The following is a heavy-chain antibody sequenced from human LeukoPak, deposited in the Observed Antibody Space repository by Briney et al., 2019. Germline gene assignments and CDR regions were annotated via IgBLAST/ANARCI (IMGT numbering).Heavy chain of an antibody. CDR2: INRSGST. Sequence: PSETLSLTCAVYGGSFSGYYWSWIRQPPGKGLEWIGEINRSGSTDYNPSLKSRVTVSVDTSKNQFSLKLSSVTAADTAVYYCARLGTTVTTDYWGQGTLVTVSS. V-gene: IGHV4-34*01. J-gene: IGHJ4*02. CDR1: GGSFSGYY. D-gene: IGHD4-17*01. CDR3: ARLGTTVTTDY.